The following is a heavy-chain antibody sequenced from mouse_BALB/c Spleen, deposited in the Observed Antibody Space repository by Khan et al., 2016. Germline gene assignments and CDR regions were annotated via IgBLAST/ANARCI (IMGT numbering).Heavy chain of an antibody. J-gene: IGHJ2*01. D-gene: IGHD1-1*01. CDR1: DYSITSDYA. CDR3: ARDYYGSSFFDY. CDR2: INYSGST. V-gene: IGHV3-2*02. Sequence: EVELVESGPGLVKPSQSLSLTCTVTDYSITSDYAWNWIRQFPGNKLEWMGYINYSGSTSYNPSLKSRISITRDTSKNQFFLQLNSVTTEDTATYYCARDYYGSSFFDYWGQGTTLTVSS.